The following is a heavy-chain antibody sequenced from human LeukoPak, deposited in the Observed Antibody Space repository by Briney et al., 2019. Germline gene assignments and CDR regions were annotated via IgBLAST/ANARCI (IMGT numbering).Heavy chain of an antibody. V-gene: IGHV4-34*01. CDR1: GGSFSGYY. D-gene: IGHD5-18*01. CDR2: INHSGNT. CDR3: ARESGGSRGYSYGFDY. J-gene: IGHJ4*02. Sequence: SETLSLTCAVYGGSFSGYYWSWIRQPPGKGLEWMREINHSGNTNYNPSLKSRVTISVDTSKNQFSLKLSSLTAADTAVYYCARESGGSRGYSYGFDYWGQGTLVTVSS.